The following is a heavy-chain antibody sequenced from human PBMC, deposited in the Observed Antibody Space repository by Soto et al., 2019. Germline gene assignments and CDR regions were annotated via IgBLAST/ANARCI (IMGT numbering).Heavy chain of an antibody. V-gene: IGHV3-23*01. CDR2: ISGGDTT. J-gene: IGHJ4*02. CDR3: APGWEMATFWTD. CDR1: GFTFGSYA. D-gene: IGHD3-3*01. Sequence: EGQLLESGGGLVKPGGSLRLSCVASGFTFGSYAMSWVRQAPGQGLDWVSTISGGDTTQYAESVKGRFTISRDKAKNKLYLQMNTLRVEDTAVYYCAPGWEMATFWTDCGQGTLVPVSS.